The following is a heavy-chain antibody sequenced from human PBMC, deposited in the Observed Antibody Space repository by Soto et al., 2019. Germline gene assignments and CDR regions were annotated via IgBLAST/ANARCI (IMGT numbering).Heavy chain of an antibody. Sequence: WETLALTCTVSGASISGFYWSWIRTSAGKGLEWIGRIYATGTTDYNPSLKSRVMMSVDTSKKQFSLKLRSVTAADTAVYYCVRDGTKTLRDWFDPWG. D-gene: IGHD1-1*01. CDR2: IYATGTT. V-gene: IGHV4-4*07. J-gene: IGHJ5*02. CDR1: GASISGFY. CDR3: VRDGTKTLRDWFDP.